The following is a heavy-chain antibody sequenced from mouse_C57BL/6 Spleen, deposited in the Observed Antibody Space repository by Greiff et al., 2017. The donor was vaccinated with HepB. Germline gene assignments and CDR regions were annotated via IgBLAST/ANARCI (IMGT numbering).Heavy chain of an antibody. D-gene: IGHD2-1*01. V-gene: IGHV5-9*01. Sequence: EVKLVESGGGLVKPGGSLKLSCAASGFTFSSYTMSWVRQTPEKRLEWVATISGGGGNTYYPDSVKGRSTISRDNATNTLYLQMRSLRSEDTALYDCAGLRLLSYWGQGTTVTVSS. J-gene: IGHJ2*01. CDR2: ISGGGGNT. CDR3: AGLRLLSY. CDR1: GFTFSSYT.